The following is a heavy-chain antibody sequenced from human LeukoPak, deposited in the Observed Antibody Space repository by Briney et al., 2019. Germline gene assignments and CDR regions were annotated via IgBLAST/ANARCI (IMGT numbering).Heavy chain of an antibody. V-gene: IGHV1-2*02. Sequence: GASVKVSCKASGYTFTGYYVHWVSLAPGQGLEWMGWINPNSGDTNYAQNFQGRVTMTRDTSISTAYMELNRLRSDDTAVYYCARNLVYGSGFDYWGQGSLITVSS. CDR1: GYTFTGYY. CDR2: INPNSGDT. D-gene: IGHD3-10*01. J-gene: IGHJ4*02. CDR3: ARNLVYGSGFDY.